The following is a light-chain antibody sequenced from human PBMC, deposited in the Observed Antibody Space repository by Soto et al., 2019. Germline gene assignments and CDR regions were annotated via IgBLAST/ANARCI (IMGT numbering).Light chain of an antibody. CDR1: SSDVGSYNL. CDR3: CSYAGSSTYV. J-gene: IGLJ1*01. Sequence: QSALTQPASVSGSPGQSITISCTGTSSDVGSYNLFSWYQQHPGKAPKLKTYEGSKRPSGVSNRFSGSKSGNPASLTISGLQAEDEADYYCCSYAGSSTYVFGTGTKLTVL. CDR2: EGS. V-gene: IGLV2-23*01.